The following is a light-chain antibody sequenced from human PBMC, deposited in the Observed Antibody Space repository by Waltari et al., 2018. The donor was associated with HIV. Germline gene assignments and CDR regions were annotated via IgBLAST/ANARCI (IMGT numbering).Light chain of an antibody. CDR2: SND. CDR1: TSSIGTHT. V-gene: IGLV1-44*01. J-gene: IGLJ3*02. Sequence: QFVLTQPPSTSETPGQRVSISCSASTSSIGTHTISWYQQVPGTAPKLLIYSNDQRPSAVPDRFSGSRSGTSASLAISGLLSEDEADYYCATWDDSLNAWVFGGGTKLTVL. CDR3: ATWDDSLNAWV.